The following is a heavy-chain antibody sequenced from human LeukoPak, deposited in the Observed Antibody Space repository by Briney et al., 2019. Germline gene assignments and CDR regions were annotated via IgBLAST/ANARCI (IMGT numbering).Heavy chain of an antibody. V-gene: IGHV1-2*02. CDR2: INPNSGYT. D-gene: IGHD6-19*01. J-gene: IGHJ4*02. CDR1: GYTFSAYY. Sequence: ASVKISCKASGYTFSAYYMHWVRQAPGQGLEWMRWINPNSGYTKSAQKFQGRVTMTRDTSTSTVYMELSSLRSEDTAVYYCAWGIAVAGTGGFDYWGQGTLVTVSS. CDR3: AWGIAVAGTGGFDY.